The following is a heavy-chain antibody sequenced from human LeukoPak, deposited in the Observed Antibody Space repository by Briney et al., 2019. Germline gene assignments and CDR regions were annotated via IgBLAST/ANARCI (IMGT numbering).Heavy chain of an antibody. CDR1: GGSISSYY. CDR2: IYYSGST. V-gene: IGHV4-59*01. Sequence: MPSETLSPTCTVSGGSISSYYWSWIRQPPGKGLEWIGYIYYSGSTNYNPSLKSRVTISVDTSKNQFSLKLSSVTAADTAVYYCARDRVGWGFFDYWGQGTLVTVSS. J-gene: IGHJ4*02. D-gene: IGHD7-27*01. CDR3: ARDRVGWGFFDY.